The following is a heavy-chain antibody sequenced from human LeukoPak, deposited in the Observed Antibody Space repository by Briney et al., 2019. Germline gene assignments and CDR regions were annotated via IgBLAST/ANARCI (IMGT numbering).Heavy chain of an antibody. CDR3: ATTSPITIFGVVIPNWFDP. Sequence: ASVKVSCKVSGYTLTELSMHWVRQAPGKGLEWMGGFDPEDGETIYAQKFQGRVTMTEDTSTDTAYMELSSLRSEDTAVYYCATTSPITIFGVVIPNWFDPWGQGTLVTVSS. CDR1: GYTLTELS. CDR2: FDPEDGET. V-gene: IGHV1-24*01. J-gene: IGHJ5*02. D-gene: IGHD3-3*01.